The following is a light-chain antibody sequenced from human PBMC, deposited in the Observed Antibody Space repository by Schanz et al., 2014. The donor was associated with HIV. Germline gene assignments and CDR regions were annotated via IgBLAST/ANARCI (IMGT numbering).Light chain of an antibody. CDR1: SSDVGSYNY. CDR2: EVN. J-gene: IGLJ3*02. V-gene: IGLV2-8*01. CDR3: NSYAGSSWL. Sequence: QSVLTQPPSASGSPGQSVAISCTGTSSDVGSYNYVSWYQQHPGKAPKLIIYEVNKRPSGVPDRFSGSKSGNTASLTVSGLQAEDEADYYCNSYAGSSWLFGGGTKLTVL.